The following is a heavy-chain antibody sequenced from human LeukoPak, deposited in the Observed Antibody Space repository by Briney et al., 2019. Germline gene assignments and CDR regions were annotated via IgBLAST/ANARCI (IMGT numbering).Heavy chain of an antibody. CDR2: IYSGGNT. CDR1: GFTFSTFH. Sequence: PGRSLRLSCAASGFTFSTFHIHWVRQAPGKGLEWVSTIYSGGNTFYADSVKGRFAISRDNSKNTLYFQMNSLRAEDTAVYYCATGRDAYKSGCWGQGTLVTVSS. V-gene: IGHV3-66*01. CDR3: ATGRDAYKSGC. D-gene: IGHD5-24*01. J-gene: IGHJ4*02.